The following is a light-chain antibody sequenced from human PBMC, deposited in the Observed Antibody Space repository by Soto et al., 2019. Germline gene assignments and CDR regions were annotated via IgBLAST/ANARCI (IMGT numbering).Light chain of an antibody. CDR2: DVS. CDR1: SXDVGGYSY. V-gene: IGLV2-11*01. Sequence: QSVLTQPRSVSGSPGHSVTISCTGTSXDVGGYSYVSWYQQHPGKAPKLMISDVSKRPSGVPDRFSGSKFGNTASLTISGLQAEDEADYYCCSYAGASTYVFGSGTKVTVL. CDR3: CSYAGASTYV. J-gene: IGLJ1*01.